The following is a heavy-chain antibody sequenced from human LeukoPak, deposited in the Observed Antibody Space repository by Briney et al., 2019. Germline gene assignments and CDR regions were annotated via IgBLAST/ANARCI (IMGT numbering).Heavy chain of an antibody. V-gene: IGHV4-59*08. D-gene: IGHD2-15*01. CDR2: MCFSGSN. Sequence: SDTVSLTCNVWVGSISIYCWSGIRHPPGKGLECIGSMCFSGSNNYTPSLKSRVTISIDTSKHQFPLKLTSVTAADTAVYYCARRIVERHTFEEDDGFDPWGQGILVT. J-gene: IGHJ5*02. CDR1: VGSISIYC. CDR3: ARRIVERHTFEEDDGFDP.